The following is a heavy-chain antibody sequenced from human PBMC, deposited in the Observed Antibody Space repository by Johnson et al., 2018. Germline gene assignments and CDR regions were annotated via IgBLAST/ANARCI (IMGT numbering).Heavy chain of an antibody. Sequence: QVQLVQSGAEVKKPGASVKVSCKASGYTFTSYFIHWVRQAPGQGLEWMGIINPSGGITIYAQKFQGRVTMTRDTSTSTVYMELSSLSSDDTAMYYCARDEPYYCDLLDYWGQGTLVTVSS. CDR2: INPSGGIT. CDR1: GYTFTSYF. J-gene: IGHJ4*02. V-gene: IGHV1-46*01. CDR3: ARDEPYYCDLLDY. D-gene: IGHD3-22*01.